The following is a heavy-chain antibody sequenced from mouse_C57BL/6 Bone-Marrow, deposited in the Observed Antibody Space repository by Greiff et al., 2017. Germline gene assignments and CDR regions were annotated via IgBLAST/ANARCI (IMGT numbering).Heavy chain of an antibody. CDR2: ISSGGDYI. J-gene: IGHJ3*01. CDR1: GFTFSSYA. CDR3: TRCARTTARRRFAY. D-gene: IGHD1-2*01. Sequence: EVKLVESGEGLVKPGGSLKLSCAASGFTFSSYAMSWVRQTPEKRLEWVAYISSGGDYIYYADTVTGRFTISRDNARNTLYLQMSSLTSEHTAMYYFTRCARTTARRRFAYWGQGTLVTVSA. V-gene: IGHV5-9-1*02.